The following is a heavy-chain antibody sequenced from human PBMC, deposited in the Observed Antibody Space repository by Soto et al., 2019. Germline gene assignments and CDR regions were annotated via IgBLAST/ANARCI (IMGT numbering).Heavy chain of an antibody. CDR3: ASVCKRYGGPRGLLES. CDR2: IYYSGNT. J-gene: IGHJ4*02. CDR1: GDSISSGDYY. D-gene: IGHD5-18*01. Sequence: SETLSLTCTVSGDSISSGDYYWSWIRQPPGKGLEWIGCIYYSGNTYYNPSLKRRFSISVDTSKNQFSLQLSSVTVADTAVYYCASVCKRYGGPRGLLESWGRGSLVT. V-gene: IGHV4-30-4*01.